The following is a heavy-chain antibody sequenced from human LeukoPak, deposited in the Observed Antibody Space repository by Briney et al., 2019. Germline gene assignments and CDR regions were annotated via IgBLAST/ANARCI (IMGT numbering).Heavy chain of an antibody. V-gene: IGHV7-4-1*02. J-gene: IGHJ4*02. CDR3: ARDRDSSSWPNFDY. CDR2: INTNTGNP. Sequence: ASVKVSCKASGYIFTSYAMNWVRQAPGQGLEWMGWINTNTGNPTYAQDFTGRFVFSLDTSVSTAYLQISSLKAEDTAVYYCARDRDSSSWPNFDYWGQGTLVTVSS. D-gene: IGHD6-13*01. CDR1: GYIFTSYA.